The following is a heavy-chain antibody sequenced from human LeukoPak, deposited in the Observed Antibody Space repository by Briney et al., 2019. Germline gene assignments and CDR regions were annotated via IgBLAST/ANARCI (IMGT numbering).Heavy chain of an antibody. CDR2: IWYDGSNK. CDR3: AREGSGVAGHFDY. J-gene: IGHJ4*02. Sequence: GLSLRLSCAASGFTFSSYGMHWVRRAPGKGLEWGAVIWYDGSNKYHADFVKGRFTISRDNAKNSLYLQMNSLRAEDTAVCYCAREGSGVAGHFDYWGQGTLVTVSS. V-gene: IGHV3-33*01. D-gene: IGHD6-19*01. CDR1: GFTFSSYG.